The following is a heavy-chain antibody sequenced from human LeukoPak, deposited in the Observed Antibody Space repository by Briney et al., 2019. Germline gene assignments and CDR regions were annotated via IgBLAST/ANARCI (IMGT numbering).Heavy chain of an antibody. Sequence: PSETLSLTCTVSGGSISSYYWSWIRQPPGKGLEWIGYIYYSGSTNYNPSLKSRVTISVDTSKNQFSLKLSSVTAADTAVYYCARFAAAGPYYFDYWGQGTLVTVSS. V-gene: IGHV4-59*01. CDR2: IYYSGST. CDR3: ARFAAAGPYYFDY. J-gene: IGHJ4*02. D-gene: IGHD6-13*01. CDR1: GGSISSYY.